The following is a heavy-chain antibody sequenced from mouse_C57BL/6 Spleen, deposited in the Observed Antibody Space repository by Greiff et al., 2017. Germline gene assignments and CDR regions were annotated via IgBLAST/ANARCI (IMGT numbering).Heavy chain of an antibody. J-gene: IGHJ4*01. CDR2: IYIGTGYT. CDR1: GYTFTSYG. CDR3: ARGAGLRGAMDY. Sequence: EVQLQQSGAELVRPGSSVKMSCKTSGYTFTSYGINWVQQRPGQGLEWIGYIYIGTGYTAYNAKFNGKATLTSDTSSSTAYMQLSSLTSEDYAIYCCARGAGLRGAMDYWGQGTSVTVSS. D-gene: IGHD2-4*01. V-gene: IGHV1-58*01.